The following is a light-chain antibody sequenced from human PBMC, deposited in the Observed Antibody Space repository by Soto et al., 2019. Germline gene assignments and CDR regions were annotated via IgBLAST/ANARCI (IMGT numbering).Light chain of an antibody. Sequence: ETVMTQSPATLSMSPGERATLPCWAGPSVSSNLAWYQQKPGQAPRLLIYGASTRATGIPARFSASGSGTQFTLTISRLKYKASEISLCQQYSNWTPFTFGPGTKVDIK. CDR3: QQYSNWTPFT. CDR2: GAS. J-gene: IGKJ3*01. CDR1: PSVSSN. V-gene: IGKV3-15*01.